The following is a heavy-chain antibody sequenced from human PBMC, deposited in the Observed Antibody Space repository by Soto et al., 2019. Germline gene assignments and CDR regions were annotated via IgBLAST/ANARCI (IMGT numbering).Heavy chain of an antibody. J-gene: IGHJ4*02. CDR2: IIPIFGTA. CDR3: ARQGYSSSSFDY. Sequence: SVKVSCKASGGTFSSYAISWVRQAPGQGLEWMGGIIPIFGTANYAQKFQGRVTITADESASTAYMELSSLRSEDTAVYYCARQGYSSSSFDYWGQGTLVTVSS. CDR1: GGTFSSYA. D-gene: IGHD6-6*01. V-gene: IGHV1-69*13.